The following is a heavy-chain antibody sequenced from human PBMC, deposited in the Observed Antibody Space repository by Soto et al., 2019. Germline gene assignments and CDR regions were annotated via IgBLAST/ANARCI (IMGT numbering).Heavy chain of an antibody. V-gene: IGHV3-11*06. CDR2: TSSTSRYT. Sequence: GGSLRLSCAASGFIFSDYYMSWIRQAPGKGLEWVSYTSSTSRYTNYADSVKGRFTISRDNAKNLLYLQMDSLRVEDTAVYYCAREGIAVAEPLHYWGQGTLVTVSS. D-gene: IGHD6-19*01. J-gene: IGHJ4*02. CDR3: AREGIAVAEPLHY. CDR1: GFIFSDYY.